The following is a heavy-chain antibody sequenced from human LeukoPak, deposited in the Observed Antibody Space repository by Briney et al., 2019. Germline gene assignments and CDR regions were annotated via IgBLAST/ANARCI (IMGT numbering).Heavy chain of an antibody. V-gene: IGHV3-23*01. D-gene: IGHD4-17*01. J-gene: IGHJ4*02. CDR1: GFTFDDYA. Sequence: PGGSLRLSCAASGFTFDDYAMHWVRQAPGKGLEWVSGISGSGGSTYYADSVKGRFTISRDNSKNTLYLQMNSLRAEDTAVYYCAKVDDYGDYATLDYWGQGTLVTVSS. CDR2: ISGSGGST. CDR3: AKVDDYGDYATLDY.